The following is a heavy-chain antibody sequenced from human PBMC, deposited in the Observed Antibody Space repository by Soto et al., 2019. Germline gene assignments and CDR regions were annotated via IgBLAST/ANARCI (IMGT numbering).Heavy chain of an antibody. J-gene: IGHJ6*02. CDR2: IWYDGSNK. CDR1: GFTFSSYG. V-gene: IGHV3-33*01. CDR3: AREGTDIVATISVYYYYGMDV. Sequence: QVQLVESGGGVVQPGRSLRLSCAASGFTFSSYGMHWVRQAPGKGLEWVAVIWYDGSNKYYADSVKGRFTISRDNSKNTLYLQMNSLRAEDTAVYYCAREGTDIVATISVYYYYGMDVWGQGTTVTVSS. D-gene: IGHD5-12*01.